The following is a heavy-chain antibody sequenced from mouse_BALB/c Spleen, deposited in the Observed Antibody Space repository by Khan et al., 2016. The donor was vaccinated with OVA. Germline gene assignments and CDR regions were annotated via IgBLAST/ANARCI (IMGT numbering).Heavy chain of an antibody. CDR2: IYPGNGDT. CDR3: VRSCDSYYFDY. J-gene: IGHJ2*01. V-gene: IGHV1-87*01. CDR1: GYTFTSYW. Sequence: QVQLQQSGADLSRPGASVKLSCKASGYTFTSYWMHWVKQRPGQNLEWIGTIYPGNGDTRYTQKFKGKATLTADKSSSTAYMQLSSLASEDSAVYYCVRSCDSYYFDYWGQGTILTVSS. D-gene: IGHD2-13*01.